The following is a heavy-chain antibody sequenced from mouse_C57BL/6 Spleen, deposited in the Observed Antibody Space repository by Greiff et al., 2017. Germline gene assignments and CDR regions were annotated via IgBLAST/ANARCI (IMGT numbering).Heavy chain of an antibody. CDR3: TKPLGNNYAMDY. Sequence: VQLQQSGAELVRPGASVTLSCKASGYTFTDYEMHWVKQTPVHGLEWIGASDPETGGTAYNQKFKGKAILTADKSSSTAYMELRSLTSEDSAVYYCTKPLGNNYAMDYWGQGTSVTVSS. J-gene: IGHJ4*01. CDR2: SDPETGGT. D-gene: IGHD2-1*01. CDR1: GYTFTDYE. V-gene: IGHV1-15*01.